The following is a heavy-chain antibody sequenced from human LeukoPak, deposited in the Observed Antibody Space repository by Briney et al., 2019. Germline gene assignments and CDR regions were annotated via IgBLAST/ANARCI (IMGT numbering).Heavy chain of an antibody. Sequence: GGSLRLSCAASGFAFSTYWMHWVRQVPGKGLVWVSRIKSDGSSIMYADSVRGRFTISRDNAKNTLYLQMNSLRAEDTAVYYCARDLDYGGRSNFDHRGQGTLVTVSS. D-gene: IGHD4-23*01. CDR3: ARDLDYGGRSNFDH. CDR1: GFAFSTYW. J-gene: IGHJ4*02. CDR2: IKSDGSSI. V-gene: IGHV3-74*03.